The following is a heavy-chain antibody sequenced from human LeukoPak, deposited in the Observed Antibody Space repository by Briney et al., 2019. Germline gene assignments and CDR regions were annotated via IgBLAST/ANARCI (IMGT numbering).Heavy chain of an antibody. CDR2: ISASGDKT. CDR1: GFTFSNYA. Sequence: GGSLRLSCAASGFTFSNYAVSWVRQAPGKGLEWVSSISASGDKTYYADSVKGRFTISRGNSKNTLYLQMNSLRAEDTAIYYCATDRHLGYGACYGAFDLWGQGTMVTISS. V-gene: IGHV3-23*01. D-gene: IGHD2-21*02. CDR3: ATDRHLGYGACYGAFDL. J-gene: IGHJ3*01.